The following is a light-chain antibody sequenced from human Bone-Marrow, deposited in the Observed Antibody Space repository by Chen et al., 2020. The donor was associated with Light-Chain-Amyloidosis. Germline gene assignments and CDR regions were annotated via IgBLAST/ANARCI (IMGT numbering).Light chain of an antibody. V-gene: IGLV3-21*02. J-gene: IGLJ3*02. CDR2: DDS. Sequence: SYVLTQPSSVSVAPGQTATIACGGNNIGSTRVHWYQQTQGQAPLLVVYDDSDRPSGIPERLSCSNSGNTATLTISRVEAGYEADYYCQVWDRSSDRPVFGGGTKLTVL. CDR3: QVWDRSSDRPV. CDR1: NIGSTR.